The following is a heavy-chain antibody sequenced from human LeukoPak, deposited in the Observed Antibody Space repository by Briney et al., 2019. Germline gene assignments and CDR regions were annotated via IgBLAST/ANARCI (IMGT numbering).Heavy chain of an antibody. J-gene: IGHJ5*02. D-gene: IGHD3-10*01. CDR3: ARGFSYYYGSGSTRQGWFDP. V-gene: IGHV4-34*01. CDR2: INHSGST. Sequence: SETPSLTCAVYGGSFSGYYWSWIRQPPGKGLEWIGEINHSGSTNYNPSLKRRVTISVDTSKNQFSMKLSSVTAADTAVYYCARGFSYYYGSGSTRQGWFDPWGQGTLVTVSS. CDR1: GGSFSGYY.